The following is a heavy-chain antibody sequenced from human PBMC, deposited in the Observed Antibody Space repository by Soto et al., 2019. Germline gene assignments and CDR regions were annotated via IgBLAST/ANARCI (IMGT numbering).Heavy chain of an antibody. J-gene: IGHJ3*01. V-gene: IGHV6-1*01. Sequence: QGQLQQSGPGPVKPSQTLSLTCAISGDSVSSDITSWNWIRQSPSRGLEWLGRTYYRSKWFHDYAASVKSRITINPDTSKNQFSLELSSMTPEDTAVYYCARGNALDVWGQGTVVTVSS. CDR2: TYYRSKWFH. CDR1: GDSVSSDITS. CDR3: ARGNALDV. D-gene: IGHD3-10*01.